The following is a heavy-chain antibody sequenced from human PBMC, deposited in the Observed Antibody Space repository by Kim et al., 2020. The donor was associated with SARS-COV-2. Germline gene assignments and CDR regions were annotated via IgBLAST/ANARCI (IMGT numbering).Heavy chain of an antibody. CDR3: ASSEESGSFPGSYYYYMDV. CDR1: GFTFSSYS. J-gene: IGHJ6*03. CDR2: ISSSSSYI. V-gene: IGHV3-21*01. D-gene: IGHD3-10*01. Sequence: GGSLRLSCAASGFTFSSYSMNWVRQAPGKGLEWVSSISSSSSYIYYADSVKGRFTISRDNAKNSLYLQMNSLRAEDTAVYYCASSEESGSFPGSYYYYMDVWGKGTTVTVSS.